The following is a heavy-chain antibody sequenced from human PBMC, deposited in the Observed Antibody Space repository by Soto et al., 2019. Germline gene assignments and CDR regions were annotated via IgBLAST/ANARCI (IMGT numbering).Heavy chain of an antibody. Sequence: ASVKVSCKASGYTFTGYYVLWVRQAPGQGPECMGWINPYTGSTNYAQKFQGRVTMTRDTSISTAYMELSKLISDDTAVYYCATQFHHCGGDCYRGPYFDMDVWGQGTTVTVSS. CDR2: INPYTGST. J-gene: IGHJ6*02. CDR1: GYTFTGYY. V-gene: IGHV1-2*02. D-gene: IGHD2-21*02. CDR3: ATQFHHCGGDCYRGPYFDMDV.